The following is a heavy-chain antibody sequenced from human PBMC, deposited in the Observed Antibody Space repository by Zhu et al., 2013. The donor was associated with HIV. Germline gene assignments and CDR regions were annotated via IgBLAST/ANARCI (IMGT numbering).Heavy chain of an antibody. CDR2: INPSGGT. V-gene: IGHV1-2*02. CDR3: ARDQTPLGGIVGP. CDR1: GFTFTVYY. J-gene: IGHJ5*02. D-gene: IGHD1-26*01. Sequence: QVQLVQSEAEMKRPGASVKVSCKASGFTFTVYYIHWVRQAPGQGPEWMGWINPSGGTNYAQKFQGRVTMTTDTSITTAYMELSRLRSDDTAVYYCARDQTPLGGIVGPWGQGTLVTVSS.